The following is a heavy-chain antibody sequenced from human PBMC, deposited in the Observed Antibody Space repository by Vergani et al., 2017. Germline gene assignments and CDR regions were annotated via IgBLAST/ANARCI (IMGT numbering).Heavy chain of an antibody. CDR2: ISGRSNYI. J-gene: IGHJ4*02. V-gene: IGHV3-21*06. CDR3: ARKKYYDSKDYYQVEPFDY. CDR1: GFSLRTYS. D-gene: IGHD3-22*01. Sequence: ELQLQESGGGLVKPGGSLRVSCAASGFSLRTYSINWVRQAPGKGLEWVSSISGRSNYIYYADSLKGRFTISRDNSKNSVYLQMNSLRAEDTAIYYCARKKYYDSKDYYQVEPFDYWGQGTLVTVSS.